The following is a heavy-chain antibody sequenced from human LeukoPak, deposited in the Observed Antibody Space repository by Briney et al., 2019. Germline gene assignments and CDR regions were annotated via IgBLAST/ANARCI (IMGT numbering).Heavy chain of an antibody. CDR1: GFTFSSYS. CDR2: ISSSSSSYI. D-gene: IGHD3-10*01. CDR3: ARDYGSGLFDI. V-gene: IGHV3-21*01. Sequence: PGGSLRLSCAASGFTFSSYSMSWVRQAPGKGLEWVSSISSSSSSYIYYADSVKGRFTISRDNAKNSLYLQMNSLRAEDTAVYYYARDYGSGLFDIWGQGTMVTVSS. J-gene: IGHJ3*02.